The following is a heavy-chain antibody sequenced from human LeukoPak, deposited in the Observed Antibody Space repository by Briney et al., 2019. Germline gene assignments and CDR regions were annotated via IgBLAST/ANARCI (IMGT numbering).Heavy chain of an antibody. V-gene: IGHV4-34*01. CDR2: IHHSGST. D-gene: IGHD3-22*01. CDR1: GGSFSGYY. J-gene: IGHJ3*02. Sequence: PSETLSLTCAVYGGSFSGYYWSWIRQPPGKGLEWIGEIHHSGSTNYNPSLKSRVTISVDTSKNQFSLRLSSVTAADTAVYYCARRTPILKNYDSDPIDAFDIWGQGTMVTVSS. CDR3: ARRTPILKNYDSDPIDAFDI.